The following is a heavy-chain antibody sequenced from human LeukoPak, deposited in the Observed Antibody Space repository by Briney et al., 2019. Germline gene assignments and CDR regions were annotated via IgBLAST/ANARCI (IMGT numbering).Heavy chain of an antibody. CDR3: ARDRYGGYGGFDY. CDR1: GGSISSSNYY. V-gene: IGHV4-39*07. CDR2: IYYSGST. D-gene: IGHD5-12*01. J-gene: IGHJ4*02. Sequence: SETLSLTCTVSGGSISSSNYYWGWIRQPPGKGLEWIGSIYYSGSTYYNPSLKSRVTLSIDTPRNQFSLKLSSVTAADTAVYYCARDRYGGYGGFDYWGQGTLVTVSS.